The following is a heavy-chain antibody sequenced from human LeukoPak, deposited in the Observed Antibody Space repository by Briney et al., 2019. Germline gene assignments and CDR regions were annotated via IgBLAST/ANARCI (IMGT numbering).Heavy chain of an antibody. CDR3: AKGIYSSGWSYFDY. D-gene: IGHD6-19*01. Sequence: GESLRLSCAASGFTFSNSAMSWVRQAPGKGLEWVSTLSGSGITTYYADSVKGRFTISRDNSKNTPYLQMNSLRAEDTAVYYCAKGIYSSGWSYFDYWGHGTLVTVSS. V-gene: IGHV3-23*01. J-gene: IGHJ4*01. CDR2: LSGSGITT. CDR1: GFTFSNSA.